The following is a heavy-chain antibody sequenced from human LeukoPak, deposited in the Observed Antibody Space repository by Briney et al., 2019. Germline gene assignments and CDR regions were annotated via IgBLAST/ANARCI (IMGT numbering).Heavy chain of an antibody. CDR2: INPNSGDT. CDR1: GYTFTGYY. J-gene: IGHJ4*02. D-gene: IGHD3-10*01. CDR3: ARAPVTMVRGVINSPAFDY. V-gene: IGHV1-2*02. Sequence: ASVKVSCKASGYTFTGYYMHWVRQAPGQGLEWMGWINPNSGDTNYAQKFQGRVTMTRDTSISTAYMELSRLRSDDTAVYYCARAPVTMVRGVINSPAFDYWGQGTLVTVSS.